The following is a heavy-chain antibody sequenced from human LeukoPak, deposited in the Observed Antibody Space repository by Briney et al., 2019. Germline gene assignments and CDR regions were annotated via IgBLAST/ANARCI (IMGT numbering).Heavy chain of an antibody. Sequence: GGSLRLSCETSGSTFSHFGMHWVRQAPGKGLEWVAVIWSDATNQYYADSVKGRFTISRDNFRRTVSLEMNSLRAEDTAVYYCAKDPQRGFDYSNSLEHWGQGSLVIVSS. J-gene: IGHJ5*02. D-gene: IGHD4-11*01. CDR3: AKDPQRGFDYSNSLEH. V-gene: IGHV3-33*06. CDR2: IWSDATNQ. CDR1: GSTFSHFG.